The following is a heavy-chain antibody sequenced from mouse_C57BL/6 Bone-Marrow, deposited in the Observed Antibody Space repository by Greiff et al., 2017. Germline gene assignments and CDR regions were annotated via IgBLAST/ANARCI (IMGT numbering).Heavy chain of an antibody. CDR1: GYTFTSYW. J-gene: IGHJ2*01. Sequence: VQLQQSGAELVKPGASVKMSCKASGYTFTSYWITWVKQRPGQGLEWIGDIYPGSGSTNYNEKFKSKATLTVDKSSSTAYMQLSSLTSEDSAVYYCARCFDYWGQGTTLTVSS. CDR2: IYPGSGST. CDR3: ARCFDY. V-gene: IGHV1-55*01.